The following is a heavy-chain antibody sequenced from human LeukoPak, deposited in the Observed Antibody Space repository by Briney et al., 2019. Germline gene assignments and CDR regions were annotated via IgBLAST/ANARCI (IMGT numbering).Heavy chain of an antibody. CDR3: ARHGHY. CDR2: MYYSGST. CDR1: GGSIGSNSYY. V-gene: IGHV4-39*01. Sequence: SETLSLTCTVSGGSIGSNSYYWGWIRQPPGKGLEWIGSMYYSGSTYYNPSLKSRVTISVDTSKNQFSLKLSSVTAADTAVYYCARHGHYWGQGTLVTVSS. J-gene: IGHJ4*02.